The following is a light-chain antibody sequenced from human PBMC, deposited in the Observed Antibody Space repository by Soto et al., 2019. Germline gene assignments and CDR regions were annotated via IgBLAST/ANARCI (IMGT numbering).Light chain of an antibody. J-gene: IGKJ4*01. CDR1: QTISSW. CDR2: DAS. CDR3: QQYDSYPLT. Sequence: DIQMTQSPSTLSGSVGDRVTITCRASQTISSWLAWYQQKPGKAPKVLMYDASSLQSGVPPRFSGSGSGTDFTLTISSLQADDFATYYCQQYDSYPLTFGGGTKVDIK. V-gene: IGKV1-5*01.